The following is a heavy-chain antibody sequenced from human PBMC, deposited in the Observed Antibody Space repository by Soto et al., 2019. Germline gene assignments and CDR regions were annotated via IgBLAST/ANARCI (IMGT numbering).Heavy chain of an antibody. CDR2: IYYNGNT. CDR3: TRANWYSEY. V-gene: IGHV4-59*11. Sequence: QVQLQESGPGLVKPSETLSLTCTVSGGSITNHYWSWIRHPPGKGLEWIGYIYYNGNTNYNPSLKSRVTMSVDTSRNQISLKLTTVTTAYTAVYYCTRANWYSEYWGQGTLVTVSS. CDR1: GGSITNHY. J-gene: IGHJ4*02. D-gene: IGHD7-27*01.